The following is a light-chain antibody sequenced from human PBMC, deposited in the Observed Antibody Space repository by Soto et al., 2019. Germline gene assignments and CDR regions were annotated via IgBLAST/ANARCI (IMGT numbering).Light chain of an antibody. CDR1: FGAVTKDNY. V-gene: IGLV7-46*01. CDR3: LLSCAGARPV. J-gene: IGLJ3*02. Sequence: QAVVTQEPSLTVSPGGTVTLTCGSSFGAVTKDNYPYWFQQKPGQAPRPLIYDTNNTQSWTPGRFSGSILGGKAALTLWGAEPGGGAYLYCLLSCAGARPVFGGGTKLTVL. CDR2: DTN.